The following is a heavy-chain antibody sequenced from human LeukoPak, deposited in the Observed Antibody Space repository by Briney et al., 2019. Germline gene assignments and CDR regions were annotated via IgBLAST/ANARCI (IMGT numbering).Heavy chain of an antibody. CDR1: GGSFSGYY. V-gene: IGHV4-34*01. CDR3: ASANGSGKTYRIDY. CDR2: INHSGST. D-gene: IGHD3-10*01. Sequence: SETLSLTCAVYGGSFSGYYWSWIRQPPGKGLEWIGEINHSGSTNYNPSLKSRVTISVDTSKNQFSLKLSSATAADTAVYYCASANGSGKTYRIDYWGQGTLVTVSS. J-gene: IGHJ4*02.